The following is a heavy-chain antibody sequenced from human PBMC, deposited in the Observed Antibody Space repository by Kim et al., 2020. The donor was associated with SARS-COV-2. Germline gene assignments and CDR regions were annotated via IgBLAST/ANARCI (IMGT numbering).Heavy chain of an antibody. CDR3: GRDGTAGGYVNSFDI. Sequence: PPLKSRVTISLDMSKSQFSLRLSSVTAADTAIYFCGRDGTAGGYVNSFDIWGQGTMVTVSS. D-gene: IGHD2-8*02. J-gene: IGHJ3*02. V-gene: IGHV4-59*01.